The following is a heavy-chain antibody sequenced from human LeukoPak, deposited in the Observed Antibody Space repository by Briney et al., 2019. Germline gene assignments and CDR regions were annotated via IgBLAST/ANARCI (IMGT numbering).Heavy chain of an antibody. CDR1: GFTFSNYG. CDR2: ISGSGGVT. J-gene: IGHJ4*02. D-gene: IGHD3-10*01. CDR3: AKRAYGSGSYYSSDY. V-gene: IGHV3-23*01. Sequence: PGGSLRLSCVASGFTFSNYGMSWVRQAPGKGLEWVSTISGSGGVTYYADSVKGRFTISSDSSKNTLYLQMNSLRAEDTAVYYCAKRAYGSGSYYSSDYWGQGTLVTVSS.